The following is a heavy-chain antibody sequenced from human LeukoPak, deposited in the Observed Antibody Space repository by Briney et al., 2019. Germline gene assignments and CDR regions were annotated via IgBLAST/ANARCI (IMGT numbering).Heavy chain of an antibody. D-gene: IGHD5-12*01. V-gene: IGHV4-34*01. Sequence: PSETLSLTCGVSSEFFSGYYWGWIRQPPGKGLEWIGDINDSGTTKYNPTLESRVTVSIDTSKNQFSLKVKSVTAADTGVYYCARVDWLRDYYYYMDVWGSGTTVTVSS. CDR3: ARVDWLRDYYYYMDV. CDR2: INDSGTT. J-gene: IGHJ6*03. CDR1: SEFFSGYY.